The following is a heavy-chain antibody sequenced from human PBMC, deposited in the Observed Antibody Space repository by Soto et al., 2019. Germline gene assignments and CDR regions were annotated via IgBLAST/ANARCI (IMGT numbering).Heavy chain of an antibody. D-gene: IGHD2-15*01. CDR1: GFTFSSYA. CDR2: ISGSGGST. V-gene: IGHV3-23*01. CDR3: AKFISTDIVVVVAATHPLFNAFDI. Sequence: GGSLRLSCAASGFTFSSYAMSWVRQAPGKGLEWVSAISGSGGSTYYADSVKGRFTISRDNSKNTLYLQMNSLRAEDTAVYYCAKFISTDIVVVVAATHPLFNAFDIWGQGTMVTVSS. J-gene: IGHJ3*02.